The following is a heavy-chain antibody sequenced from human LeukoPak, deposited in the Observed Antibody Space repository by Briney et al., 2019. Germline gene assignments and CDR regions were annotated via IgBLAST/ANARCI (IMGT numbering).Heavy chain of an antibody. CDR2: IYYSGST. CDR3: AGRESSGSSWGY. J-gene: IGHJ4*02. CDR1: GGSISRSGYC. Sequence: PSETLSLTCTVSGGSISRSGYCWDWIRQPPGKGLEWIATIYYSGSTYYSPPLKSRVTMSGDTSKNQFSLNLNSVTAADTAVYYCAGRESSGSSWGYWGQGALVTVSS. V-gene: IGHV4-39*01. D-gene: IGHD3-10*01.